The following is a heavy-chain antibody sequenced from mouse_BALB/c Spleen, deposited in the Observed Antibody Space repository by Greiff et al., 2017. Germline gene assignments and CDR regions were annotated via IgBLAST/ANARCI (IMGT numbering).Heavy chain of an antibody. CDR1: GYSITSGYS. V-gene: IGHV3-1*02. Sequence: EVQLQQSGPDLVKPSQSLSLTCTVTGYSITSGYSWPWIRQFPGNKLEWMGYIHYSGSTNYNPSLKSRISITRDTSKNQFFLQLNSVTTEDTATYYCARGYGYDVPFFAYWGQGTLVTVSA. CDR3: ARGYGYDVPFFAY. CDR2: IHYSGST. D-gene: IGHD2-2*01. J-gene: IGHJ3*01.